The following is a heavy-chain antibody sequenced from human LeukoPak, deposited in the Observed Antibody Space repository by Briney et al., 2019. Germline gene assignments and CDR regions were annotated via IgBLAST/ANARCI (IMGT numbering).Heavy chain of an antibody. D-gene: IGHD1-26*01. CDR2: ISSSGST. V-gene: IGHV4-61*02. CDR3: ASLLLRDYAFDI. Sequence: SETLSLTCTVSGDSISSGDYYWSWIRQPAGKGLEWIGRISSSGSTNYNPSLKSRVTISVDTSKNQFSLKLSSVTAADTAVYYCASLLLRDYAFDIWGQGTMVTVSS. CDR1: GDSISSGDYY. J-gene: IGHJ3*02.